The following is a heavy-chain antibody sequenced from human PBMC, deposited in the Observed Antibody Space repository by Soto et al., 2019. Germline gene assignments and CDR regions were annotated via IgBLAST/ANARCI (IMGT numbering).Heavy chain of an antibody. CDR3: ARGGDWYQAGMDV. CDR1: GGTFSSYT. J-gene: IGHJ6*02. V-gene: IGHV1-69*02. CDR2: IIPILGIA. Sequence: QVQLVQSGAEVKKPGSSVKVSCKASGGTFSSYTISWVRQAPGQGLEWMGRIIPILGIANYAQKFQGRVTITADKSTSTAYMELSSLRSEDPAVYYCARGGDWYQAGMDVWGQGTTVTVSS. D-gene: IGHD2-21*02.